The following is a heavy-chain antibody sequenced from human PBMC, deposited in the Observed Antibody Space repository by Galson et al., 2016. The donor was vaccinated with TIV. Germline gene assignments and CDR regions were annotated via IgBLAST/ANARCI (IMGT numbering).Heavy chain of an antibody. J-gene: IGHJ5*02. CDR2: IYQSGST. CDR1: GDSINNYF. Sequence: ETLSLTCSVSGDSINNYFWNWFRQSPGKGLEWIGDIYQSGSTNYNPSLKSRVTISIDTSKRQFSLKLYSVTAADTAVYYCARDKSRRGCFDPWGQGTLVTVSS. CDR3: ARDKSRRGCFDP. V-gene: IGHV4-59*01.